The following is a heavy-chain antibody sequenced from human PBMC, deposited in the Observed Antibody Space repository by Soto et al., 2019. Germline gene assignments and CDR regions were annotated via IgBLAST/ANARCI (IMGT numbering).Heavy chain of an antibody. D-gene: IGHD3-3*01. J-gene: IGHJ6*02. V-gene: IGHV5-10-1*01. Sequence: GESLKISCKGSGYSFTSYWISWVRQMPWKGLEWMGRIDPSDSYTNYSPSFQGHVTISADKSISTAYLQWSSLKASDTAMYYCARSLTTIFGVVTTYGMDVWGHWTTVTVSS. CDR3: ARSLTTIFGVVTTYGMDV. CDR2: IDPSDSYT. CDR1: GYSFTSYW.